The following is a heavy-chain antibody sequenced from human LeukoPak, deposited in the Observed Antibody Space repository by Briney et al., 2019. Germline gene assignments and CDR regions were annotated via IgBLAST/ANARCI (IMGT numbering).Heavy chain of an antibody. CDR1: GFTFDDYA. Sequence: PGGSLRLSCAASGFTFDDYAMHWVRQAPGKGLEWVSGISWNSGSIGYADSVKGRFTISRDNAKNSLYLQMNSLRAEDTALYYCAKDGATHTYNWFDPWGQGTLVTVSS. V-gene: IGHV3-9*01. J-gene: IGHJ5*02. CDR3: AKDGATHTYNWFDP. CDR2: ISWNSGSI. D-gene: IGHD4/OR15-4a*01.